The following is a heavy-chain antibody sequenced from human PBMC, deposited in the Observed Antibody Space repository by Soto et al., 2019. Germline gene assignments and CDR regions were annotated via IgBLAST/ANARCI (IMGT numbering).Heavy chain of an antibody. Sequence: EVQLVESGGGLVQPGGSLRLSCAASGFTVSSNYMSWVRQAPGKGLEWVSVIYSGGSTYYADSVKGRFTISRHNSKNTMYLQMTSLRAEDTAVYYCASMLSGYGAYVGAFDIWGQGTMVTVSS. CDR2: IYSGGST. CDR3: ASMLSGYGAYVGAFDI. D-gene: IGHD4-17*01. J-gene: IGHJ3*02. V-gene: IGHV3-53*04. CDR1: GFTVSSNY.